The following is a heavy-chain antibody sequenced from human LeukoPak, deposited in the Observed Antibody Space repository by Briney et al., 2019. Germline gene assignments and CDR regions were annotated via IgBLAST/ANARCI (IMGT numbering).Heavy chain of an antibody. CDR3: ATHDTIFKTFDY. J-gene: IGHJ4*02. V-gene: IGHV4-34*01. CDR2: INHSGST. Sequence: SETLSLTCAVYGGSFSGYYWSWIRQPPGKGLEWIGEINHSGSTNYNASLESRVTISIDTSKNQFSLKMNSVTAADTAVYYCATHDTIFKTFDYWGQGTLVTVSS. CDR1: GGSFSGYY. D-gene: IGHD3-9*01.